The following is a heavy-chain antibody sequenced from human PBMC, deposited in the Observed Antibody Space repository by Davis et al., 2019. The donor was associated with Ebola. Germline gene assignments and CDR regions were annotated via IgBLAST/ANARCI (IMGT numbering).Heavy chain of an antibody. Sequence: MPSETLSLTCAVYGGSFSGYYWSWIRQPPGKGLEWIGEINHSGSTNYNPSLKSRVTISVDTSKNQFSLKLSSVTAADTAVYYCARGQAPEVAAPYFDYWGQGTLVTVSS. J-gene: IGHJ4*02. D-gene: IGHD2-15*01. CDR3: ARGQAPEVAAPYFDY. CDR2: INHSGST. V-gene: IGHV4-34*01. CDR1: GGSFSGYY.